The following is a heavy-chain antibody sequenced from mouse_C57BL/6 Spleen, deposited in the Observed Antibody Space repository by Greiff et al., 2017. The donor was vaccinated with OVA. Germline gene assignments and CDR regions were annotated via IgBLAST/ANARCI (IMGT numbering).Heavy chain of an antibody. CDR3: ARDLQGGFAY. V-gene: IGHV5-4*01. J-gene: IGHJ3*01. CDR1: GFTFSSYA. CDR2: ISDGGSYT. Sequence: EVHLVESGGGLVKPGGSLKLSCAASGFTFSSYAMSWVRQTPEKRLEWVATISDGGSYTYYPDNVKGRFTISRDNAKNNLYLQMSHLKSEDTAMYYCARDLQGGFAYWGQGTLVTVSA.